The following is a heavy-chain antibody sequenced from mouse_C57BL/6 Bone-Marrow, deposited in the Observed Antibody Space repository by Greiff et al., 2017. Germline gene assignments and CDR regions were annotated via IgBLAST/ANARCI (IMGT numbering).Heavy chain of an antibody. CDR3: ARDGPGRYCFEY. J-gene: IGHJ2*01. V-gene: IGHV7-3*01. CDR2: IRNKANGYTT. CDR1: GFTFTDYY. Sequence: EVKVEESGGGLVQPGGSLSLSCAASGFTFTDYYMSWVRQPPGKALEWLGFIRNKANGYTTEYSASVKGRFTISRDNSQSILYLQMSALRAEDSATYDCARDGPGRYCFEYWGQGTTLTVSA.